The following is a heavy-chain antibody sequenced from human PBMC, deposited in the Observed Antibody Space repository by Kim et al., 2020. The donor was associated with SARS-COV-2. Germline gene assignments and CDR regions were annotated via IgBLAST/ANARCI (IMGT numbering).Heavy chain of an antibody. D-gene: IGHD3-10*01. V-gene: IGHV1-3*01. CDR3: ARQGSWSYNWFDP. Sequence: KYTENYQGRVTMKTDTSATTAYMELSSLKAKDTAVYYCARQGSWSYNWFDPWGQGTLVTVSS. J-gene: IGHJ5*02.